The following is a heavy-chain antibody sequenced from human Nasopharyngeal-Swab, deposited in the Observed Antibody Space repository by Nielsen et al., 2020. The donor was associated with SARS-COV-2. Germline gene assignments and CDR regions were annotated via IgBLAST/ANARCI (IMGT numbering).Heavy chain of an antibody. CDR1: GFSLTNARMG. CDR3: ARAIFGVVAIDH. D-gene: IGHD3-3*01. J-gene: IGHJ4*02. V-gene: IGHV2-26*01. CDR2: IFSNDAT. Sequence: SGSTLVKPTETLTLTCTVSGFSLTNARMGVSWIRKPPGKALEWLAHIFSNDATSYSISLKSRLTITKDTSKSQVALTMTNMDPVDTATYYCARAIFGVVAIDHWGPGTLVTVSS.